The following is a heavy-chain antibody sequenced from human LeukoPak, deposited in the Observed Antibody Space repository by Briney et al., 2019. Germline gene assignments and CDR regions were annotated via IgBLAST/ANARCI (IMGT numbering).Heavy chain of an antibody. CDR3: ARHVYCTNGICSDY. V-gene: IGHV4-59*08. CDR2: LYYSGST. Sequence: SETLSLTCTVSGGSISSYSWSWIRQPPGRGLEWIGYLYYSGSTNYNPSRKSRVTMSVDPSKHQFSLKLSSVTAADTAVYYCARHVYCTNGICSDYWGQGTLVTVSS. D-gene: IGHD2-8*01. J-gene: IGHJ4*02. CDR1: GGSISSYS.